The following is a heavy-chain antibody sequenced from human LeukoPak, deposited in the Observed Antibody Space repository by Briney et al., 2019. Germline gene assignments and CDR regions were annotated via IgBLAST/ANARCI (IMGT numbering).Heavy chain of an antibody. D-gene: IGHD4-11*01. Sequence: SETLSLTCTVSGGSISSYYWSWIRQPPGKGLEWLGSIHHSGTTHYNPSLMSRVTISVDTSKNHISLKVTSVTASDTAVYYCARDDSDFAYWGQGTLVTVSS. CDR1: GGSISSYY. J-gene: IGHJ4*02. CDR2: IHHSGTT. CDR3: ARDDSDFAY. V-gene: IGHV4-59*12.